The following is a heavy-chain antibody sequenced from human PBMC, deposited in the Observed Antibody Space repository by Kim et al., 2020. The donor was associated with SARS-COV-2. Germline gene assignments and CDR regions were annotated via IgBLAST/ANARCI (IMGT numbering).Heavy chain of an antibody. CDR1: GYTFTSYG. CDR2: ISAYNGNT. D-gene: IGHD6-13*01. V-gene: IGHV1-18*01. J-gene: IGHJ4*02. CDR3: ARDVRDFPGYSSSWYFTTVRVVRFDY. Sequence: ASVKVSCKASGYTFTSYGISWVRQAPGQGLEWMGWISAYNGNTNYAQKLQGRVTMTTDTSTSTAYMELRSLRSDDTAVYYCARDVRDFPGYSSSWYFTTVRVVRFDYWGQGTLVTVSS.